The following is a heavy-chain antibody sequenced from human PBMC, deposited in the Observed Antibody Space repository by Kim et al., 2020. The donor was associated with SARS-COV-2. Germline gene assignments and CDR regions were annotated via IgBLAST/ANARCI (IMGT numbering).Heavy chain of an antibody. D-gene: IGHD3-9*01. CDR1: GGSISSSNW. J-gene: IGHJ4*02. V-gene: IGHV4-4*02. CDR3: ARGGAYYDILTGYTRGFDY. Sequence: SETLSLTCAVSGGSISSSNWWSWVRQPPGKGLEWIGEIYHSGSTYYNPSLKSRVTISVDKSKNQFSLKLSSVTAADTAVYYCARGGAYYDILTGYTRGFDYWGQRTLVTVSS. CDR2: IYHSGST.